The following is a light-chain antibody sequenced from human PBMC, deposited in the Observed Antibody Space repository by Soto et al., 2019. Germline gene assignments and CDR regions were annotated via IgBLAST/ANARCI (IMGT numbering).Light chain of an antibody. CDR3: QQYNNWPRT. J-gene: IGKJ1*01. CDR1: RTVHSN. Sequence: EIVMTQSPATVSLSPGDRATLSCRASRTVHSNVAWYQHKPGQAPRLLIYGASFRATGMPARFSGSGFGTEFTLTISSLQSEDFAVYYCQQYNNWPRTFGQGTKVDIK. V-gene: IGKV3-15*01. CDR2: GAS.